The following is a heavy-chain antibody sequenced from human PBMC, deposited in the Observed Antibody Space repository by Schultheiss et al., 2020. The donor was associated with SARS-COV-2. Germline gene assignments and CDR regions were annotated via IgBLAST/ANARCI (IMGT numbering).Heavy chain of an antibody. V-gene: IGHV4-34*01. J-gene: IGHJ3*02. CDR3: ARLGVPAAMHAFDI. CDR2: INHSGST. Sequence: GSLRLSCAASGFTFSSYAMSWVRQAPGKGLEWIGEINHSGSTNYNPSLKSRVTISVDTSKNQFSLKLSSVTAADTAVYYCARLGVPAAMHAFDIWGQGTMVTVSS. CDR1: GFTFSSYA. D-gene: IGHD2-2*01.